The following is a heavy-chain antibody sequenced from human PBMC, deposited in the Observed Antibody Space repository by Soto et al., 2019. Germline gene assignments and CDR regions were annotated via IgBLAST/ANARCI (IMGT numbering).Heavy chain of an antibody. D-gene: IGHD3-10*01. V-gene: IGHV4-4*07. CDR1: GDPITSYF. CDR2: MFRGGTT. Sequence: PSETLSLTCTVSGDPITSYFWSWIRQPAGKGLEWIGHMFRGGTTSHNTSLKSRVSMSIDTSKNQFSLTLTSVTAADTAVYYCARTLSGFTYGSRQFYFDYWGQGTLVTVS. CDR3: ARTLSGFTYGSRQFYFDY. J-gene: IGHJ4*02.